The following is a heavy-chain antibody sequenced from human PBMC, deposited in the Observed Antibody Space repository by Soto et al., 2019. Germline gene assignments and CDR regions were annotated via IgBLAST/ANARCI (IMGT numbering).Heavy chain of an antibody. CDR2: ISYDGSNK. CDR3: ARVVEENYYYYYGMDV. V-gene: IGHV3-30-3*01. J-gene: IGHJ6*02. Sequence: WWSLRLSCAASGVTFSSYAMHWVRQDPGKGLEWVAVISYDGSNKYYADSVKGRFTISRDNSKNTLYLQMNSLRAEDTAVYYCARVVEENYYYYYGMDVWGQGTTVTVSS. CDR1: GVTFSSYA.